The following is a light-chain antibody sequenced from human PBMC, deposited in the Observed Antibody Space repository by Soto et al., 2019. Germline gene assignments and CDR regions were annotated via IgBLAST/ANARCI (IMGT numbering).Light chain of an antibody. CDR3: QQYGSSSTWT. CDR2: GAS. CDR1: QSVSSSY. J-gene: IGKJ1*01. V-gene: IGKV3-20*01. Sequence: EIVLTQSPGTLSLSPGERATLSCRASQSVSSSYLAWYQQKPGQAPRLLIYGASSRATGIPDRFSGSGSGTDFTLTISRLEPEDFAVYYCQQYGSSSTWTSGQGPKVDIK.